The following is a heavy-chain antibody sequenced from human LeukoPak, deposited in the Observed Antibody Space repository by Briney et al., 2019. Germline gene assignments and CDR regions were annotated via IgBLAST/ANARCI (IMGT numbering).Heavy chain of an antibody. CDR3: AKVNYYGSRTDYAFGT. CDR2: ISSSSSYT. D-gene: IGHD3-10*01. J-gene: IGHJ3*02. CDR1: GFTFSDYY. V-gene: IGHV3-11*06. Sequence: GGSLRLSCAASGFTFSDYYMSWIRQAPGKGLEWVSYISSSSSYTNYADSVKGRFTISRDNSKNTLYLQMDSLRAEDTAMYYCAKVNYYGSRTDYAFGTWGQGTMVTVSS.